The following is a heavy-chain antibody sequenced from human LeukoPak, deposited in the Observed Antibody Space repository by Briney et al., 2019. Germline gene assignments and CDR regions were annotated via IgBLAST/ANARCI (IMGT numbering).Heavy chain of an antibody. D-gene: IGHD5-12*01. V-gene: IGHV3-30*02. CDR2: IRYDGSNK. J-gene: IGHJ5*02. CDR1: GFTFSSYG. CDR3: AKSGYDFGGWFDP. Sequence: GGSLRLSCAASGFTFSSYGMHWVRQAPGKRLEWVAFIRYDGSNKYYADSVKGRFTISRDNSKNTLYLQMNSLRAEDTAVYYCAKSGYDFGGWFDPWGQGTLVTVSS.